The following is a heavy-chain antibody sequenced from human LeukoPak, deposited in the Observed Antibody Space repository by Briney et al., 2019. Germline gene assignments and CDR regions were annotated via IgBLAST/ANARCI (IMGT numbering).Heavy chain of an antibody. CDR3: ASTAGATSYYYYGMDV. J-gene: IGHJ6*02. Sequence: GGSLRLSCAASGFTFDDYAMHWVRQAPGKGLVWVSRINSDGSSTSYADSVKGRFTISRDNAKNTLYLQMNSLRAEDTAVYYCASTAGATSYYYYGMDVWGQGTTVTVSS. V-gene: IGHV3-74*01. CDR2: INSDGSST. D-gene: IGHD1-26*01. CDR1: GFTFDDYA.